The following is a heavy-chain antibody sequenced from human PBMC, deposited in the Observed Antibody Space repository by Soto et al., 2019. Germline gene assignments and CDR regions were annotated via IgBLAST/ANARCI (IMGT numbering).Heavy chain of an antibody. V-gene: IGHV3-33*01. CDR2: IWYDGSNK. D-gene: IGHD6-19*01. CDR3: ARDHGSGSEIDY. CDR1: GFTFSSYG. J-gene: IGHJ4*02. Sequence: GGSLRLSCAASGFTFSSYGMHWVRQAPGKGLEWVAVIWYDGSNKYYADTVKGRFTISRDNSKNTLYLQMNSLRAEDTAAYYCARDHGSGSEIDYWGQGTLVTV.